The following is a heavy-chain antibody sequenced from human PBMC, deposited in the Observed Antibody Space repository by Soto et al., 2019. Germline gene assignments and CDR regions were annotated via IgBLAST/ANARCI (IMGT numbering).Heavy chain of an antibody. J-gene: IGHJ6*02. CDR2: ISYDGNNK. D-gene: IGHD2-15*01. Sequence: QVQLVESGGGVVQPGRSLRLSCAASGFIFSSYAMYWVRQAPGKGLEWVAVISYDGNNKYYADSVKGRFTISRDNSRNALYLQMNSLRAEDSAVYYCARAGCDGGSCYTLVGLRYGMDVWGQGPTVTVSS. V-gene: IGHV3-30-3*01. CDR1: GFIFSSYA. CDR3: ARAGCDGGSCYTLVGLRYGMDV.